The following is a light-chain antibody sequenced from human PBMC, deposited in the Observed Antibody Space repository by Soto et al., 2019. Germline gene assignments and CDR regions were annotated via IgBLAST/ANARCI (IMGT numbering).Light chain of an antibody. CDR3: QQLNSYPWT. V-gene: IGKV1-9*01. CDR2: AAS. J-gene: IGKJ1*01. CDR1: QGISSY. Sequence: DIQLTQSPSFLSASVGDRVTITCRASQGISSYLAWYQQKPGKAPKLLISAASTLQSGVPSRFSGSGSGTEFTLTISSLQPEEFATYYCQQLNSYPWTFGQGTKVEIK.